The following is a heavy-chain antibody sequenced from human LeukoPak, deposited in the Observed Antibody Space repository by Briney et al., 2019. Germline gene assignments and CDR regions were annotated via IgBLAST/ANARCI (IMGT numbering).Heavy chain of an antibody. J-gene: IGHJ4*02. CDR3: ARTLGDYGSGSYYY. CDR1: DGSINSFY. Sequence: SETLSLTCTVSDGSINSFYWSWIRQPPGKGLEWIGYIYYSGSTNYNPSLKSRVTISVDTSKNQFSLNLNSVTAADTAVYYCARTLGDYGSGSYYYWGQGTLVTVSS. CDR2: IYYSGST. D-gene: IGHD3-10*01. V-gene: IGHV4-59*08.